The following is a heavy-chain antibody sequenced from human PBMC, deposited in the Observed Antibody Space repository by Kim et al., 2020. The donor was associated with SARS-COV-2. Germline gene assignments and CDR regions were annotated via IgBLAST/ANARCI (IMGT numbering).Heavy chain of an antibody. J-gene: IGHJ6*02. CDR3: ARGDWIYYYGMDV. Sequence: YHPSLKSRVTISVDTAKNQFSLKLSSVTAADTAVYYCARGDWIYYYGMDVWGQGTTVTVSS. D-gene: IGHD2-2*03. V-gene: IGHV4-30-2*05.